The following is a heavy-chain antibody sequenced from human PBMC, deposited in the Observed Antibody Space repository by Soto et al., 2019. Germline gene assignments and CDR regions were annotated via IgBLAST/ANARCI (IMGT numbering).Heavy chain of an antibody. CDR1: GYTFTGYY. Sequence: QVQLVQSGAEVKKPGASVKVSCKASGYTFTGYYMHWVRQAPGQGLEWMGWINPNSGGTNYAQKFQGVVTMTRDTAISTAYMELSRLRSDDTAVYYCARGRTTGTTKAYYYYGMDVWGQGTTVTVSS. J-gene: IGHJ6*02. V-gene: IGHV1-2*02. D-gene: IGHD1-1*01. CDR2: INPNSGGT. CDR3: ARGRTTGTTKAYYYYGMDV.